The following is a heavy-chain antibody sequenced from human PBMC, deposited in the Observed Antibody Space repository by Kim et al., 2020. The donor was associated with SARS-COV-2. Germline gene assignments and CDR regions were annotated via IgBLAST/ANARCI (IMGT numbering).Heavy chain of an antibody. V-gene: IGHV4-59*01. Sequence: SETLSLTCTVSGGSISSYYWSWIRQPPGKGLEWIGYIYYSGSTNYNPSLKSRVTISVDTSKNQFSLKLSSVTAADTAVYYCARDRDYYDSSGYGPWALLDWGQGTLVTVSS. D-gene: IGHD3-22*01. CDR3: ARDRDYYDSSGYGPWALLD. CDR2: IYYSGST. CDR1: GGSISSYY. J-gene: IGHJ4*02.